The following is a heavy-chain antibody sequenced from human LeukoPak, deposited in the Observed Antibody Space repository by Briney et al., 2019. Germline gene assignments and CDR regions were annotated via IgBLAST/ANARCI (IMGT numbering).Heavy chain of an antibody. V-gene: IGHV1-2*06. Sequence: ASVKVSCKASGYTFTGYYMHWVRQAPGQGLEWMGRINPNSGGTNYAQKFQGRVTMTRDTSISTAYMELGSLRSEDTAVYYCARVDGDGYNYYWGQGTLVTVSS. CDR2: INPNSGGT. J-gene: IGHJ4*02. CDR1: GYTFTGYY. CDR3: ARVDGDGYNYY. D-gene: IGHD5-24*01.